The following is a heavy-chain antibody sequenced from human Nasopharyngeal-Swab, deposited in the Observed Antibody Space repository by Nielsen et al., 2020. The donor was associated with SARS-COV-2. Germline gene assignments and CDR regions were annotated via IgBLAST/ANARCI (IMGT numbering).Heavy chain of an antibody. D-gene: IGHD6-13*01. CDR2: ITWNSGNI. CDR1: GFPFDDYA. J-gene: IGHJ4*02. Sequence: SLKISCVASGFPFDDYAMSWVRRLPGRGLQWVAGITWNSGNIGYADSVRGRFTVSRDNADNSLFLQMDSLRPEDTAFYYCAKSLYTSTWSYYFDIWGQGSMVTVSS. CDR3: AKSLYTSTWSYYFDI. V-gene: IGHV3-9*01.